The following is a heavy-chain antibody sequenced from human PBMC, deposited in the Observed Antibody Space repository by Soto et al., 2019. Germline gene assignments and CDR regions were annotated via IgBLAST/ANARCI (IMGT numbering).Heavy chain of an antibody. CDR1: GYTFTSYA. CDR2: INAGNGNT. J-gene: IGHJ4*02. CDR3: ARVEGAVAADY. Sequence: GASVKVSCKASGYTFTSYAMHWVLQAPGQRLEWMGWINAGNGNTKYSQKFQGRVTITRDTSASTAYMELSSLRSEDTAVYYCARVEGAVAADYWGQGTLVTVSS. V-gene: IGHV1-3*01. D-gene: IGHD6-19*01.